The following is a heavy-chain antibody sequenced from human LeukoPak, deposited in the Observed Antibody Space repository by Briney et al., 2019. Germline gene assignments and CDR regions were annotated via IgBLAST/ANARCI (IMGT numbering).Heavy chain of an antibody. CDR2: IYYSGTT. D-gene: IGHD2-8*01. CDR3: ARGCPFCTNGFCNDWFDR. Sequence: PSETLSLTCTVSGGSISSSPYYWGWIRQPPGKGLEWIGSIYYSGTTHYNPSLKSRVTISVDTSKNQFSLKLSSVTAADTAVYYCARGCPFCTNGFCNDWFDRWGQGTLVTVSS. J-gene: IGHJ5*02. CDR1: GGSISSSPYY. V-gene: IGHV4-39*07.